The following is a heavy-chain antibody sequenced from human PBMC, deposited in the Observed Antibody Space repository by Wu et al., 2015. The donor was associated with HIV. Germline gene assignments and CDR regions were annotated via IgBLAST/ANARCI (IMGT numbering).Heavy chain of an antibody. D-gene: IGHD5-12*01. Sequence: QAQLVQVGDEVKKPGSSVKVTCKASGDGFTSYAVSWVRQAPGQGLEWMGGINPLFGTTKHVQRFQDRVTFSTDESKRTVYMELSSLRNEDTAVYYCARNTDSVATSLYSLGVWGQGTTVTVSS. CDR2: INPLFGTT. V-gene: IGHV1-69*05. CDR3: ARNTDSVATSLYSLGV. CDR1: GDGFTSYA. J-gene: IGHJ6*02.